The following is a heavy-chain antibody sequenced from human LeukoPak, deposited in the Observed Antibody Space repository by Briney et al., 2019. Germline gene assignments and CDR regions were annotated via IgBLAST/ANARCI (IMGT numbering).Heavy chain of an antibody. CDR1: GGSISSSNW. Sequence: SETLSLTCAVSGGSISSSNWWSWVRQPPGKGLEWIGSIYYSGSTYYNPSLKSRVTISVDTSKNQFSLRLSSVTAADTAVYYCLARDQWGQGTLVTVSS. V-gene: IGHV4-39*01. CDR2: IYYSGST. D-gene: IGHD3-10*01. CDR3: LARDQ. J-gene: IGHJ4*02.